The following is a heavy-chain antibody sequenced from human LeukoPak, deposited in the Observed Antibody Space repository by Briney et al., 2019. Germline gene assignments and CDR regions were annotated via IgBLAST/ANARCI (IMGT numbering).Heavy chain of an antibody. CDR3: ARPFLGGY. Sequence: GGSLRLSCAASGFTFDDYAMHWVRQAPGKGLEWVSGISWNSGSIGYADSVKGRFTISRDNAKNSLYLQMNSLRAEDTAVYYCARPFLGGYWGQGTLVTVSS. V-gene: IGHV3-9*01. CDR2: ISWNSGSI. D-gene: IGHD2/OR15-2a*01. CDR1: GFTFDDYA. J-gene: IGHJ4*02.